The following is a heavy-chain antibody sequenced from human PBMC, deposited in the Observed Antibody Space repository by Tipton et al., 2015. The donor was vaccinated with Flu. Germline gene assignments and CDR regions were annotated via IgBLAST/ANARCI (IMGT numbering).Heavy chain of an antibody. CDR3: ARDQGFGDGLAYDHYAMDV. D-gene: IGHD3-10*01. J-gene: IGHJ6*02. Sequence: QLVQSGGGLVKPGGSLRLSCTVSGGSISSGGAYWSWIRQLPGKGLKWIGGIYYSGSTYYSPSLNSRVSISVDTSNNQFSLKLNSVTAADTAVYYCARDQGFGDGLAYDHYAMDVWGQGTTVTVSS. CDR1: GGSISSGGAY. V-gene: IGHV4-31*02. CDR2: IYYSGST.